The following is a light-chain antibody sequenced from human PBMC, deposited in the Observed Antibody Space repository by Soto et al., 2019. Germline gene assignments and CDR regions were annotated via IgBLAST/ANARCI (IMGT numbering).Light chain of an antibody. J-gene: IGKJ2*01. CDR2: GAS. CDR1: QSVSNK. CDR3: QQYSHWPQT. V-gene: IGKV3-15*01. Sequence: EIIWTQSPAPLSVSPGERATLSCRASQSVSNKLAWYQQIPGQAPGLLVCGASTRATGTPARLSGSGSWTDFTLTISRLQSREFAVCYCQQYSHWPQTFGQGTQLAIK.